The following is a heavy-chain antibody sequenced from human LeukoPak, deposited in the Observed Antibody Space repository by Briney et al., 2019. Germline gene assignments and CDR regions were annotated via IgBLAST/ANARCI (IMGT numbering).Heavy chain of an antibody. D-gene: IGHD2-15*01. J-gene: IGHJ4*02. CDR3: ARDPQYCSGGSCYSFDY. V-gene: IGHV3-21*01. CDR1: GFTFSTYS. Sequence: GGSLRLSCAASGFTFSTYSMNWVRQAPGKGLEWVSSIISSSSYIYYADSVKSRFTISRDNAKNSLYLQMNSLRAEDTAVYYCARDPQYCSGGSCYSFDYWGQGTLVTVSS. CDR2: IISSSSYI.